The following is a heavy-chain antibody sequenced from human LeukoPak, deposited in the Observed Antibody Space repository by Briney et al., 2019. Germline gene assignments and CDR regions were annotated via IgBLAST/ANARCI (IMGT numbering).Heavy chain of an antibody. CDR3: AREMGVVTAHGIDV. D-gene: IGHD2-21*02. CDR1: GGSISSISSNNYH. Sequence: SETLSLTCIVSGGSISSISSNNYHWGWIRQPPGKGLEWIGSIYYSGSTYYNPSLKSRVTISVDTSKNQFSLKLSSVTAADTALYYCAREMGVVTAHGIDVWGQGTTVAVSS. CDR2: IYYSGST. J-gene: IGHJ6*02. V-gene: IGHV4-39*02.